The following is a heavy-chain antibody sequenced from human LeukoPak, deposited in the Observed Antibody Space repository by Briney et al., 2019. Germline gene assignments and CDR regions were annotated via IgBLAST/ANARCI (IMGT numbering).Heavy chain of an antibody. Sequence: SETLSLTCAVYGGSFSGYYWSWTRQPPGKGLEWIGEINHSGSTNYNPSLKSRVTISVDTSKNQFSLKLSSVTAADTAVYYCARTTGYCWFDPWGQGTLVTVSS. CDR3: ARTTGYCWFDP. CDR2: INHSGST. V-gene: IGHV4-34*01. D-gene: IGHD3-9*01. J-gene: IGHJ5*02. CDR1: GGSFSGYY.